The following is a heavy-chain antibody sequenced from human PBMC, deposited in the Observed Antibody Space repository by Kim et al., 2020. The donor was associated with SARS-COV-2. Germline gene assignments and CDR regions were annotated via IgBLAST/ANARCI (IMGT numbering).Heavy chain of an antibody. CDR2: INHSGST. CDR1: GGSFSGYY. CDR3: ARGGCRGDCPTGGDWFDP. J-gene: IGHJ5*02. D-gene: IGHD2-21*02. Sequence: SETLSLTCAVYGGSFSGYYWSWIRQPPGKGLEWIGEINHSGSTNYNPSLKSRVTISVDTSKNQFSLTLSSVTAADTAVYYCARGGCRGDCPTGGDWFDPWGQGALVTVSS. V-gene: IGHV4-34*01.